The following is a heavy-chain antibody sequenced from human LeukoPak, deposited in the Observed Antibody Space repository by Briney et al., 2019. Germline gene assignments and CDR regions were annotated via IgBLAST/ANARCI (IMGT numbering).Heavy chain of an antibody. CDR3: ARVGGSSWYGREWFDP. V-gene: IGHV1-18*01. Sequence: ASVKVSCKASDYTFTSYGISWVRQAPGQGLEWMGWTSAYNGNTNYAQKLQGRVTMTTDTSTSTACMELRSLRSDDTAVYYCARVGGSSWYGREWFDPWGQGTLVTVSS. J-gene: IGHJ5*02. CDR2: TSAYNGNT. D-gene: IGHD6-13*01. CDR1: DYTFTSYG.